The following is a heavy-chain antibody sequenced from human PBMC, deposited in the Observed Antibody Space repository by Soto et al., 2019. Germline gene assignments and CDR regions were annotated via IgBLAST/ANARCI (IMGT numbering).Heavy chain of an antibody. CDR1: GVTFINYA. J-gene: IGHJ5*02. V-gene: IGHV3-23*01. D-gene: IGHD1-26*01. CDR2: ISGSGGLK. Sequence: EVQLSESGGGLGQPGGSLRLSCAASGVTFINYAMTWVRQTPGKVLEWVSGISGSGGLKYYADSVRGRFTISRDNSKNTLYLQMDNLRDEDTALYYCAREVGAPSGWLDPWGQGTQVTVSS. CDR3: AREVGAPSGWLDP.